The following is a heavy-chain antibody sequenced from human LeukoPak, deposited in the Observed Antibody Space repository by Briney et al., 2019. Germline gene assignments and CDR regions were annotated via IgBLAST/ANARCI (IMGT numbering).Heavy chain of an antibody. CDR2: ISSDAHYI. V-gene: IGHV3-21*06. CDR1: GFTFGVYN. J-gene: IGHJ4*02. CDR3: ARQRGSGCLDY. D-gene: IGHD6-19*01. Sequence: GGSLRLSCVASGFTFGVYNMNWVRQPPGKGLEWVASISSDAHYIYYSDSVKGRFSISRDNAKNSVFPQMNSLRAEDTAVYYCARQRGSGCLDYWGQGTLVTVSS.